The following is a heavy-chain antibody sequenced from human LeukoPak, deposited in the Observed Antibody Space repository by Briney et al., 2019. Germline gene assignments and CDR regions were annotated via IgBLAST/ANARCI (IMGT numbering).Heavy chain of an antibody. V-gene: IGHV3-21*01. CDR3: AKGRGEGYYGLT. D-gene: IGHD3-10*01. CDR2: ISSSSSYI. Sequence: GGSLRLSCAASGFIFSSYSINWVRQAPGKGLEWVSSISSSSSYIYYADSVKGRFTISRDNAKNSLYLQMNSLRAEDTAVYYCAKGRGEGYYGLTWGQGTLVTVSS. CDR1: GFIFSSYS. J-gene: IGHJ5*02.